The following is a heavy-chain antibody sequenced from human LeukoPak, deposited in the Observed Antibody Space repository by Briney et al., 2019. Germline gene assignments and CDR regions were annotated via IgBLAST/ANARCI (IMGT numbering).Heavy chain of an antibody. Sequence: GGSLRLSCAASGFTFSNYAMSWVRQAPGKGLEWVSVISGSGGTAYSADSVKGRFTISRDNSKNTLYLQMNSLRAEDTAAYYCARERGSSGGNTNGYFDYWGQGALVTVSS. J-gene: IGHJ4*02. V-gene: IGHV3-23*01. CDR3: ARERGSSGGNTNGYFDY. CDR2: ISGSGGTA. D-gene: IGHD4-23*01. CDR1: GFTFSNYA.